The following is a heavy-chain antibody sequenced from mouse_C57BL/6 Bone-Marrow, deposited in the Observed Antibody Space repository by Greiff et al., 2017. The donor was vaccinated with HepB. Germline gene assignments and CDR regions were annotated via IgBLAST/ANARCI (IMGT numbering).Heavy chain of an antibody. CDR3: ARKLDCPAIDY. Sequence: VQLQQPGPGLVQPSQCLSISCTASGFSLTSYGVHWVRQSPGKGLEWLGVIWSGGSTDYNAAFISRLSISKDNSTSQVFFKMNSPHADDTAKYYCARKLDCPAIDYWGQGTSVTVSS. CDR2: IWSGGST. D-gene: IGHD3-3*01. V-gene: IGHV2-2*01. CDR1: GFSLTSYG. J-gene: IGHJ4*01.